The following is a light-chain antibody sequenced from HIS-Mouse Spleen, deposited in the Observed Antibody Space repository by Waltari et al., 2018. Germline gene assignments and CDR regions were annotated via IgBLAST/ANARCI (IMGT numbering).Light chain of an antibody. J-gene: IGLJ2*01. CDR3: CSYAGSSTLV. Sequence: QSALTQPASESGSPGQSITISCTGTSSDVWGYNLFSWYQQHPGKAPKLMIYEGSKRPSGVSNRFSGSKSGNTASLTISGLQAEDEADYYCCSYAGSSTLVFGGGTKLTVL. V-gene: IGLV2-23*01. CDR2: EGS. CDR1: SSDVWGYNL.